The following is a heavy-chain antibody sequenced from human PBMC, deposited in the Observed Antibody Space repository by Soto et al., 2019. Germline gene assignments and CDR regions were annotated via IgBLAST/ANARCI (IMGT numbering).Heavy chain of an antibody. D-gene: IGHD3-9*01. CDR3: ARGLVIRPYYYHGMDV. V-gene: IGHV4-4*07. CDR1: GGSINDYY. J-gene: IGHJ6*02. CDR2: IFASGST. Sequence: SETLSLTCTVSGGSINDYYWSWIRQSAGKVLEWIGRIFASGSTNYNPSLKSRVTMSVDTSKNQFSLKLSSVTAADTAVYYCARGLVIRPYYYHGMDVWGQGTTVTVS.